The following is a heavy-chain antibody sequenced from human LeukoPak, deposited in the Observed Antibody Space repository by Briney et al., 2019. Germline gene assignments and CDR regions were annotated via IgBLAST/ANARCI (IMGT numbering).Heavy chain of an antibody. CDR3: AKDPIRSGWSYYFDY. Sequence: GGSLRLSCAASGFTFDDYAMHWVRQAPGKGLEWVSGISWNSGSMGYADSVKGRFTISRDNAKNSLYLQMNSLRAEDTALYYCAKDPIRSGWSYYFDYWGQGTLVTVSS. CDR2: ISWNSGSM. J-gene: IGHJ4*02. CDR1: GFTFDDYA. D-gene: IGHD6-19*01. V-gene: IGHV3-9*01.